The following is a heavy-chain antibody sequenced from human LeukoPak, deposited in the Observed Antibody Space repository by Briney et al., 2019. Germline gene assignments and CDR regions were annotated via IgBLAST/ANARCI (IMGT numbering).Heavy chain of an antibody. D-gene: IGHD3-10*01. CDR3: ANNYYGSGSYYY. CDR2: IRYDGITK. Sequence: GGSLRLSCTASGFTFSNHGMHWVRQAPGKGLEWVAFIRYDGITKYYADSVKGRFTISRDNSKNTLYLQMNSLRAEDTAVYYCANNYYGSGSYYYWGQGTLVTVSS. CDR1: GFTFSNHG. J-gene: IGHJ4*02. V-gene: IGHV3-30*02.